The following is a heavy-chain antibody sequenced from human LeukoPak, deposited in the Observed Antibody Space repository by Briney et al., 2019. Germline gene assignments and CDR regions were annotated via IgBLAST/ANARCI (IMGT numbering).Heavy chain of an antibody. CDR3: ARDPPHYDFWSGYYES. CDR2: IWYDGSNK. D-gene: IGHD3-3*01. CDR1: GFTFSSHG. V-gene: IGHV3-33*01. Sequence: PGRSLRLSCAASGFTFSSHGMHWVRQAPGKGLEWVAVIWYDGSNKYYADSVKGRFTISRDNSKNTLYLQMNSLRAEDTAVYYCARDPPHYDFWSGYYESWGQGTLVTVSS. J-gene: IGHJ5*02.